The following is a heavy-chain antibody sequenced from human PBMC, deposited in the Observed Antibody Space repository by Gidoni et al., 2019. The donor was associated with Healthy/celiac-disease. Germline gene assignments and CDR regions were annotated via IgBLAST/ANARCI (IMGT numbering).Heavy chain of an antibody. CDR1: GFPFSRYA. D-gene: IGHD3-10*01. CDR2: ISGSGGST. J-gene: IGHJ6*02. Sequence: EVQLLESGGGLVQPGGSLRLSCSASGFPFSRYAMSWVRQAPGKGLEWVSAISGSGGSTYYADSVKGRFTISRDNSKNTLYLQMNSLRAEDTAVYYCASMVRGVIINYGMDVWGQGTTVTVSS. CDR3: ASMVRGVIINYGMDV. V-gene: IGHV3-23*01.